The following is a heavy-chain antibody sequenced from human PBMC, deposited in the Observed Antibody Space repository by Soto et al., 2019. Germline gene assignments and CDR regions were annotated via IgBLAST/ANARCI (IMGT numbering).Heavy chain of an antibody. CDR1: GFTFSSYA. CDR2: ISYDGSNK. CDR3: ARDIGFGILEWLSPDY. D-gene: IGHD3-3*01. J-gene: IGHJ4*02. Sequence: GGSLRLSCAASGFTFSSYAMHWVRQAPGKGLEWVAVISYDGSNKYYADSVKGRFTISRDNSKNTLYLQMNSLRAEDTAVYYCARDIGFGILEWLSPDYWGQGTLVTVSS. V-gene: IGHV3-30-3*01.